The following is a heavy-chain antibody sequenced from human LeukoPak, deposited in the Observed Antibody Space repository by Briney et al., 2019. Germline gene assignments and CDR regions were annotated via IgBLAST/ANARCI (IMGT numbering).Heavy chain of an antibody. D-gene: IGHD4-23*01. J-gene: IGHJ1*01. CDR2: INSDGSST. CDR1: GFTFSSYW. CDR3: ARNDYGGNSAYGIAEYFQH. Sequence: PGGSLRLSCAASGFTFSSYWMHWVRQAPGKGLVWVSRINSDGSSTSYADSVKGRFTISRDNAKNTLYLQMNSLRAEDTAVYYCARNDYGGNSAYGIAEYFQHWGQGTLVTVSS. V-gene: IGHV3-74*01.